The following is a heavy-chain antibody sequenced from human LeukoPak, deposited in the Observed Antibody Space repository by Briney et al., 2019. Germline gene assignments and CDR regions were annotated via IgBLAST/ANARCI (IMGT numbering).Heavy chain of an antibody. CDR1: GVSFSGYY. D-gene: IGHD3-10*01. Sequence: SETLSLTCAVYGVSFSGYYWSWIRQPPRKGLEWIGEINHSGSTNYNPSLKSRVTISVDTSKNQCSLKLSSVTAADTAVYYCARPYGSGNYWGQGTLVTVSS. CDR2: INHSGST. V-gene: IGHV4-34*01. CDR3: ARPYGSGNY. J-gene: IGHJ4*02.